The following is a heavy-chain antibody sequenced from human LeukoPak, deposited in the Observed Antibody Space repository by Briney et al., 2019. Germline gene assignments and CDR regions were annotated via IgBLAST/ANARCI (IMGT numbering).Heavy chain of an antibody. CDR1: GFTFSSYG. D-gene: IGHD3-22*01. CDR3: AKLGPGYYDSSGYYYDPWFDP. J-gene: IGHJ5*02. V-gene: IGHV3-30*18. Sequence: GRSLRLSCAASGFTFSSYGMHWVRQAPGKGLEWVAVISYDGSNKYYADSVKGRFTISRDNSKNTLYLQMNSLRAEDTAVYYCAKLGPGYYDSSGYYYDPWFDPWGQGTLVTVSS. CDR2: ISYDGSNK.